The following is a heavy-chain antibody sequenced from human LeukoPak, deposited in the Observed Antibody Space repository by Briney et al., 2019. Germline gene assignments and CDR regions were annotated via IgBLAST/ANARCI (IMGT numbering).Heavy chain of an antibody. J-gene: IGHJ4*02. CDR1: GGSFSSGSYY. CDR2: VFTSGST. V-gene: IGHV4-61*02. CDR3: ARGKFSGWFLDS. Sequence: SGILSLTCTVSGGSFSSGSYYWTWIRQPAGKGLELIGRVFTSGSTNYNPSLKSRVTISVDTSKSQFSLNLSSVTAADTAVYYCARGKFSGWFLDSWGQGILVTVSS. D-gene: IGHD6-19*01.